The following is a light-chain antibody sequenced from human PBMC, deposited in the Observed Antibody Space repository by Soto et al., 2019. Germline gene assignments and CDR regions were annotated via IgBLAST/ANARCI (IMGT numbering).Light chain of an antibody. V-gene: IGKV3-15*01. J-gene: IGKJ5*01. CDR1: QSVSSSY. CDR2: DAS. CDR3: QQYNNWPPIT. Sequence: DIVLTQSPGTLSLSPGERATLSCRASQSVSSSYLGWYQQKPGQAPRLLIYDASTRATGIPARFSGSGSGTEFTLTISSLQSEDFAVYYCQQYNNWPPITFGQGTRLEIK.